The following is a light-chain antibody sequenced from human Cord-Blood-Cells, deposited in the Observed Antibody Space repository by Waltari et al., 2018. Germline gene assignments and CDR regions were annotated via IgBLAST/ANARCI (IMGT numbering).Light chain of an antibody. CDR2: SNN. CDR3: AAWDDSLNGYV. V-gene: IGLV1-44*01. CDR1: SPNIGSNT. Sequence: QSVMTPPPPTCGTSGQKVSTHCSRRSPNIGSNTVNCYQQHPATAPKLLIYSNNQPPSGLPDRFSGSKSGTSASLAISGRQSEAEADYYCAAWDDSLNGYVFGTGTKVTVL. J-gene: IGLJ1*01.